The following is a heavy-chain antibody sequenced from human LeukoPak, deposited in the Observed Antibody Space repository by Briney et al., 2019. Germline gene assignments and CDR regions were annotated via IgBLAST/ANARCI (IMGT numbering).Heavy chain of an antibody. CDR3: ARGRDGYNFLNRGEYYYFDY. Sequence: PSETLSLTCTVSGGSISSYYWSWIRQPPGKGLEWIGYIYYSGSTNYNPSLKSRVTISVDTSKSQLSLKLSSVTAADTAVYYCARGRDGYNFLNRGEYYYFDYWGQGTLVTVSS. CDR2: IYYSGST. D-gene: IGHD5-24*01. J-gene: IGHJ4*02. CDR1: GGSISSYY. V-gene: IGHV4-59*08.